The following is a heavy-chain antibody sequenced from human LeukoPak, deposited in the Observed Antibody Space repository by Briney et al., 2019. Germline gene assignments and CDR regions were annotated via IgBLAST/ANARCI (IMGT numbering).Heavy chain of an antibody. J-gene: IGHJ6*03. Sequence: PGRSLRLSCAASGFTFSNYGMHWVRQAPGKGLEWVTFINYDGSKEYYADSVKGRFTISRDSSKNTLYLQMNSLRAEDTAVYYCAKDEVVPSYYYIDVWGKGTTVTVSS. D-gene: IGHD2-2*01. CDR2: INYDGSKE. V-gene: IGHV3-30*02. CDR3: AKDEVVPSYYYIDV. CDR1: GFTFSNYG.